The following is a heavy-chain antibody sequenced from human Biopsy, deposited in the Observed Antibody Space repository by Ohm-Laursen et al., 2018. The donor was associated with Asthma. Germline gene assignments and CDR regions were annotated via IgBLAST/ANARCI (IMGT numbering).Heavy chain of an antibody. V-gene: IGHV3-30-3*01. CDR1: GFTFSTYA. J-gene: IGHJ4*02. CDR2: ISYDGSNK. CDR3: ARDRNRDGWYFDY. Sequence: SLRLSCAASGFTFSTYAMHWVRQAPGKGLEWVAVISYDGSNKYYADSVKGRFTISRDNSKNTLYLQMNSLRGDDTAVYYCARDRNRDGWYFDYWGQGTLVTVSS. D-gene: IGHD5-24*01.